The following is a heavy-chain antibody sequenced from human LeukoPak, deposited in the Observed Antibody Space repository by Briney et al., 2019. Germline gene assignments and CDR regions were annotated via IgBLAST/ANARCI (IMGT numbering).Heavy chain of an antibody. CDR3: ARDGPPWSDTLHV. J-gene: IGHJ3*01. CDR2: INVNNGNT. CDR1: GYTFTSNG. D-gene: IGHD2-8*02. V-gene: IGHV1-18*01. Sequence: ASVKVSCKASGYTFTSNGISWVRQAPGQGLEWMGWINVNNGNTNYAQNLLGRVTMTRDTSTTTAYMELTSLRPDDTAMYYCARDGPPWSDTLHVWGRGTMVTVSS.